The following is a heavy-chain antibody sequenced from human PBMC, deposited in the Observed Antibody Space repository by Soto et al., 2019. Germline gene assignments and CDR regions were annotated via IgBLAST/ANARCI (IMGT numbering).Heavy chain of an antibody. CDR3: VRERYYFDISGYGYFDY. V-gene: IGHV4-30-4*01. Sequence: SETLSLTCTVSGGSISREDYYWSWIRQPPGKGLEWIAYIYYSGSTYYNPSLQSRVTISVDTSKNQFSLRLSSVTAADTAVYYCVRERYYFDISGYGYFDYWGQGPLVTVSS. CDR1: GGSISREDYY. J-gene: IGHJ4*02. CDR2: IYYSGST. D-gene: IGHD3-22*01.